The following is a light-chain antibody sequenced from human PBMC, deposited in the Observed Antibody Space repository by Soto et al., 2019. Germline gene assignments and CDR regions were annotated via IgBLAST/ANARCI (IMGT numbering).Light chain of an antibody. CDR3: QQLNSWIT. CDR2: GAS. J-gene: IGKJ5*01. Sequence: DIEMTQSPSSLSASVGDRVTITCRASQTIRSDLNWYKQKPGKAPKLLIYGASSLQSGVPSRFSGSGSGTDFTLTISSLQPEDFATYYCQQLNSWITFGQGTRLEIK. V-gene: IGKV1-39*01. CDR1: QTIRSD.